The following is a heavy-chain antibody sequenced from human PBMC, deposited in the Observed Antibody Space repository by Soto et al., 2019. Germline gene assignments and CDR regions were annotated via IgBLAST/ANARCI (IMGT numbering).Heavy chain of an antibody. Sequence: EVQLVESGGGLVQPGGSLRLSCAASGFTFSSYSMNWVRQAPGKGLEWVSYISSSSSTIYYADSVKGRFTISRDNAQNSLYLQMNSLSDEDTAVYYCARDGCSSTSCYDWGSYYYYGMDVWGQGTTVTVSS. J-gene: IGHJ6*02. D-gene: IGHD2-2*01. V-gene: IGHV3-48*02. CDR3: ARDGCSSTSCYDWGSYYYYGMDV. CDR2: ISSSSSTI. CDR1: GFTFSSYS.